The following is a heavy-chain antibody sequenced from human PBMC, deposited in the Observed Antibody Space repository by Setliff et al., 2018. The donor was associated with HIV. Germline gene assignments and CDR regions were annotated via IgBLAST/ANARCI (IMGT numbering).Heavy chain of an antibody. V-gene: IGHV3-48*02. J-gene: IGHJ3*01. CDR3: VRDPGGIFDAFDV. CDR2: ISSSSSSI. D-gene: IGHD3-3*01. Sequence: ETLSLTCAVYGGSFSGYFWSWVRQAPGKGLEWVSYISSSSSSIYYGDSVKGRFTISRDNAKNSLDLEMHSLTDEDTAVYYCVRDPGGIFDAFDVWGQGTMVTV. CDR1: GGSFSGYF.